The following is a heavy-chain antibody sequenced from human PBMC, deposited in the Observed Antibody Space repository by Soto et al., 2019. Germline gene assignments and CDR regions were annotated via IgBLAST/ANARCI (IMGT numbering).Heavy chain of an antibody. D-gene: IGHD3-3*01. CDR1: GGFISSGDYY. J-gene: IGHJ5*02. V-gene: IGHV4-31*03. Sequence: QVQLQESGPGLVKPSQTLSLTCTVSGGFISSGDYYWNWIRQHPGKGLEWIGYIYYSGSTYYNPSLKSRLTIPVDTSKNHFSLKLSSVTAADTAVYYCARWWSGSRQGFDPWGQGTLVTVSS. CDR3: ARWWSGSRQGFDP. CDR2: IYYSGST.